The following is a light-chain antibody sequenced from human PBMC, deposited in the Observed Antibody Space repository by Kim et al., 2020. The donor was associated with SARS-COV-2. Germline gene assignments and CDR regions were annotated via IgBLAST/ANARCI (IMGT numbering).Light chain of an antibody. Sequence: LSLAPRESATLSYSASQSVSIYLAWYQQKPGQAPRLHIYDASDRATGIPARCSGSGSGSDFTLTISSLEPEDFAFYYCQQRSNWLTFGGGTKVEI. V-gene: IGKV3-11*01. CDR1: QSVSIY. CDR2: DAS. J-gene: IGKJ4*01. CDR3: QQRSNWLT.